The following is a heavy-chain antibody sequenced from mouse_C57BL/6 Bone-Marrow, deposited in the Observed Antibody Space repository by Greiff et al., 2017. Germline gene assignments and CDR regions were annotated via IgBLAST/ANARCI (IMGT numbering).Heavy chain of an antibody. V-gene: IGHV14-4*01. CDR1: GFTINDDY. CDR2: IDPENGDT. CDR3: TRIDY. J-gene: IGHJ3*01. Sequence: EVQLQQSGAELVRPGASVKLSCTASGFTINDDYMHWVKQRPEQGLEWIGWIDPENGDTEYASKFQGKATITVDTSSNTAYLQLSSLTSEDNDVYYCTRIDYWGQGTLVTVSA.